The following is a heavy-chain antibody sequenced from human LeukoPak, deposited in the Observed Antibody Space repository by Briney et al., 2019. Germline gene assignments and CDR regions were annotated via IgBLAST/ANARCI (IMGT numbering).Heavy chain of an antibody. Sequence: PGGSLRLSCAAPGFTFSSYAMSWVRQAPGKGLEWVSGISGSGGSTYYADSVKGRFTISRDNSKNTLYLQMNSLRAEDTAAYYCAKDLGGNYYDSSGYYYGRFGYWGQGTLVTVSS. CDR2: ISGSGGST. D-gene: IGHD3-22*01. J-gene: IGHJ4*02. CDR3: AKDLGGNYYDSSGYYYGRFGY. V-gene: IGHV3-23*01. CDR1: GFTFSSYA.